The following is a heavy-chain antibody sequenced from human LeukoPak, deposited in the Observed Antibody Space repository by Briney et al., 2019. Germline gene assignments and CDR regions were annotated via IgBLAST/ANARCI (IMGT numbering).Heavy chain of an antibody. V-gene: IGHV1-2*02. Sequence: ASVKVSCKTSGYTFADYYIHWVRQAPGQGLEWMGWINPNNGDTKYAQKFRGRVTMTRDTSISTAYMELSRLTSDDTAVYYCSRGPSCSSTSCYDPWGQGTLVTVSS. J-gene: IGHJ5*02. CDR3: SRGPSCSSTSCYDP. CDR1: GYTFADYY. CDR2: INPNNGDT. D-gene: IGHD2-2*01.